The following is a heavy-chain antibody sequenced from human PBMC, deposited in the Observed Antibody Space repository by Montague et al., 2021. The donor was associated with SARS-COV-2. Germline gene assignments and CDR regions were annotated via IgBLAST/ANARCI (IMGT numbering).Heavy chain of an antibody. CDR3: ARAYYTGLYPFDY. V-gene: IGHV3-74*01. CDR2: IHYDGSST. D-gene: IGHD2-8*02. Sequence: SLRLSCAASGFTLSSYWMYWVRQAPGKGLVWISRIHYDGSSTNYADSVKGRFTISGDTAKNTLYLQMNSLRAEDTAVYYCARAYYTGLYPFDYWGQGTLVTVSS. CDR1: GFTLSSYW. J-gene: IGHJ4*02.